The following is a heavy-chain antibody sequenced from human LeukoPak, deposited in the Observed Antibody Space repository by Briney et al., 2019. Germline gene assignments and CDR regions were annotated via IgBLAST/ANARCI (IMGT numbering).Heavy chain of an antibody. CDR3: ARGFDGVAGWFDP. D-gene: IGHD3-9*01. CDR1: GFTVSSNY. V-gene: IGHV4-59*02. J-gene: IGHJ5*02. Sequence: PGGSLRLSCAASGFTVSSNYMSWVRQAPGKGLEWIGYISHRGSTKYNLSLKSRVTISVDTSNNQFSLKLNSVIAADTAVYYCARGFDGVAGWFDPWGQGTLVTVSS. CDR2: ISHRGST.